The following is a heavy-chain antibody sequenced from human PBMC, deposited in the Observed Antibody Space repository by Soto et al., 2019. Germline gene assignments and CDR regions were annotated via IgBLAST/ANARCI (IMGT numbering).Heavy chain of an antibody. D-gene: IGHD2-21*01. V-gene: IGHV3-23*01. CDR3: AKSRGDSWITYFFDY. CDR1: GFTFSSYS. Sequence: EVHLLESGGGSVQPGGSLILSCAASGFTFSSYSLSWLRQAPGKGLEWVSGISGSGQTTHYRDSVKGRCTISRDNFRKTLYLEVNSLRADDTAVYFCAKSRGDSWITYFFDYWGQGALVTVAS. J-gene: IGHJ4*02. CDR2: ISGSGQTT.